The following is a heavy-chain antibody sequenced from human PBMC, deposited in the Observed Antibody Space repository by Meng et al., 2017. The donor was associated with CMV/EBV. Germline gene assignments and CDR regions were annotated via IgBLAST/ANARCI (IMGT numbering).Heavy chain of an antibody. D-gene: IGHD2-2*01. J-gene: IGHJ6*02. V-gene: IGHV3-11*04. CDR2: ISSSGSTI. Sequence: GESLKISCAASGFTFSDYYMSWIRQAPGKGLEWVSYISSSGSTIYYADSVKGRFTISRDNAKNSLYLKMNSLRAEDTAVYYCAREGGGYCSSTSCYYYGMDVWGQGTTVTVSS. CDR3: AREGGGYCSSTSCYYYGMDV. CDR1: GFTFSDYY.